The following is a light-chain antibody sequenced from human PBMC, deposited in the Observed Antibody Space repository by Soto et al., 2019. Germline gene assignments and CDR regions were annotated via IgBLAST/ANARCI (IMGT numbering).Light chain of an antibody. CDR1: QDISNY. CDR3: QQYDNLPLT. Sequence: DIQMTQSPSSLSASVGDRVTITCQASQDISNYLNWYQQKTGKAPKLLIYDASNLETGVPSRFSGSGSGTDFTFTISSLQPEDIETYYCQQYDNLPLTFGVGTKVEIK. CDR2: DAS. V-gene: IGKV1-33*01. J-gene: IGKJ4*01.